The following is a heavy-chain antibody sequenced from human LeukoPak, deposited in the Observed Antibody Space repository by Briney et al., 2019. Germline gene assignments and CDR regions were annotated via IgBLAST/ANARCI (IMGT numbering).Heavy chain of an antibody. V-gene: IGHV3-7*03. CDR3: ARGGGLDV. CDR1: GFIFHNFW. Sequence: GGSLRLSCAGSGFIFHNFWMTWVRQAPGKGLEWVAHIMKDGSETKYVDSVKGRFTISRDNAKNSLYLQMSNLRAEDTAVYFCARGGGLDVWGQGATVTVSS. CDR2: IMKDGSET. D-gene: IGHD3-16*01. J-gene: IGHJ6*02.